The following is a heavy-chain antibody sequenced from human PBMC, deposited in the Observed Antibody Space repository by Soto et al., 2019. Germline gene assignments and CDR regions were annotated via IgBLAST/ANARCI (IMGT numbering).Heavy chain of an antibody. D-gene: IGHD3-3*01. CDR1: GGSISSYY. CDR3: ARGPKYDFWSGYLYYFDY. V-gene: IGHV4-59*01. CDR2: IYYSGST. Sequence: QVQLQESGPGLMKPSETLSLTCTVSGGSISSYYWSWIRQPPGKGLEWIGYIYYSGSTNYNPSLKSRVTISVDTSKNQFSLKLSSVTAADTAVYYCARGPKYDFWSGYLYYFDYWGQGTLVTVSS. J-gene: IGHJ4*02.